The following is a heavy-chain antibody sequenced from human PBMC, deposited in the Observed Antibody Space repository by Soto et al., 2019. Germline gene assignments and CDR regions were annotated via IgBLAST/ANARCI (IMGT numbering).Heavy chain of an antibody. CDR1: GYSFTTYW. CDR2: IYPGDSET. Sequence: EVQLVQSGAEVKKPGESLKISCKGSGYSFTTYWIAWVRELPGKGLEWMGIIYPGDSETRYSPSFQGQVTISADKSVSTAYLPWSSLKASDTAMYYCAQVPKPYYFDYWGQGTLVTVSS. CDR3: AQVPKPYYFDY. V-gene: IGHV5-51*01. J-gene: IGHJ4*02.